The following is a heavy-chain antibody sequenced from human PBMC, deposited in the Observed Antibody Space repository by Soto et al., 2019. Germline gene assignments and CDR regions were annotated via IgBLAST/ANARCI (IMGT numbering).Heavy chain of an antibody. V-gene: IGHV3-33*01. CDR2: IWPDGSFK. Sequence: QVQLVESGGGVVQPGRSLRLSCASSGFTFSSYGMHWVRQAPGMGLEWVAVIWPDGSFKYYGDSVKGRFSISRDNSKNTVYLQMDSLRAEDTAVYYCARDFNLCMDVWGQGTTVIVSS. CDR1: GFTFSSYG. J-gene: IGHJ6*02. CDR3: ARDFNLCMDV.